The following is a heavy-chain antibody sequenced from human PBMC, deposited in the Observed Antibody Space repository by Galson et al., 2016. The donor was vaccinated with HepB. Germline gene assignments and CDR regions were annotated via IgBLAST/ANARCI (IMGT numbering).Heavy chain of an antibody. V-gene: IGHV4-31*01. CDR3: AREVISAMDTDAFDI. CDR2: IYHSGST. CDR1: GASITTGGYY. D-gene: IGHD3-22*01. J-gene: IGHJ3*02. Sequence: TLSLTCNVSGASITTGGYYWGWVRQHAGKGLEIIGYIYHSGSTYYNPSLKSQVRLSMDTSKNQFSLGLSSVTAADTAVYYCAREVISAMDTDAFDIWGQGTMVTVSS.